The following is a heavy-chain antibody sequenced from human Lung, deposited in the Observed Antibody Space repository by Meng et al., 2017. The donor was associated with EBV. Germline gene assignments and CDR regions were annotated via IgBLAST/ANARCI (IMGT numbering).Heavy chain of an antibody. CDR2: ISFDGTNE. CDR1: GFTLNDYG. Sequence: QGQLGESGGGGVQPGRSLRLSCATSGFTLNDYGIHWVRQAPGKGLEWVAVISFDGTNEYYADSVKGRFTISRDDSKNTSSLQMGALRAEDTAVYYCAKDGPHYFDHWGAGTLVTVSS. CDR3: AKDGPHYFDH. V-gene: IGHV3-30*18. J-gene: IGHJ4*02.